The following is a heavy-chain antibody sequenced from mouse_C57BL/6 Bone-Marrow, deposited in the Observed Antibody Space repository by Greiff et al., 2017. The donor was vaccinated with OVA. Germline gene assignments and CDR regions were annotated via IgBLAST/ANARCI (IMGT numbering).Heavy chain of an antibody. D-gene: IGHD1-1*01. V-gene: IGHV1-5*01. CDR2: IYPGNSDT. CDR1: GYTFTSYW. J-gene: IGHJ4*01. CDR3: TTYYGSSYDAMDY. Sequence: VQLKESGTVLARPGASVKMSCKTSGYTFTSYWMHWVKQRPGQGLEWIGAIYPGNSDTSYNQKFKGKAKLTAVTSASTAYMERSSLTNEDSAVYYCTTYYGSSYDAMDYWGQGTSVTVSS.